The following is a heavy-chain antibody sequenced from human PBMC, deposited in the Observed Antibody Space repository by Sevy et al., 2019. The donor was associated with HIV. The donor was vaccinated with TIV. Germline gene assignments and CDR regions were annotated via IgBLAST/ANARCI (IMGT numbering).Heavy chain of an antibody. J-gene: IGHJ6*02. CDR2: ISYDGSNK. Sequence: GGSLRLSCAASGFTFSSYAMHWVRQAPGKGLEWVAVISYDGSNKYYADSVKGRFTISRDNSKNTLYLQMNSLRAEDTAVYYCASSNQGYCSGGNCALYGMDVWGQGTTVTVSS. V-gene: IGHV3-30-3*01. D-gene: IGHD2-15*01. CDR3: ASSNQGYCSGGNCALYGMDV. CDR1: GFTFSSYA.